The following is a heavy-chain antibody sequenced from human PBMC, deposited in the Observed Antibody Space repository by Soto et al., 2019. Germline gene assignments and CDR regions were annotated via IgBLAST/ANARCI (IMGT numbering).Heavy chain of an antibody. CDR1: GFTFSSYD. CDR2: IGTAGDT. V-gene: IGHV3-13*01. J-gene: IGHJ4*02. D-gene: IGHD3-3*01. Sequence: GSLRLSCAASGFTFSSYDMHWVRQDKGKGLEWVSAIGTAGDTYYPGSVKGRFTISRENAKNSLYLQMNSLRAGDTAVYYCARGGDDFWSDPLDYWGQGTLVTVSS. CDR3: ARGGDDFWSDPLDY.